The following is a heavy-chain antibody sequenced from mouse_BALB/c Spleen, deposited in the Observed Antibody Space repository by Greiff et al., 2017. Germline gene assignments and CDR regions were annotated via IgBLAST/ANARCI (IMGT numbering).Heavy chain of an antibody. J-gene: IGHJ4*01. D-gene: IGHD3-2*01. CDR3: AGRTARATGRAMDY. CDR1: GYTFTSYW. V-gene: IGHV1-74*01. CDR2: IDPYDSET. Sequence: VQLQQPGAELVRPGASVKLSCKASGYTFTSYWMNWVKQRPEQGLEWIGRIDPYDSETHYNQKFKDKAILTVDKSSSTAYMQLSSLTSEDSAVYYGAGRTARATGRAMDYWGQGTSVTVSS.